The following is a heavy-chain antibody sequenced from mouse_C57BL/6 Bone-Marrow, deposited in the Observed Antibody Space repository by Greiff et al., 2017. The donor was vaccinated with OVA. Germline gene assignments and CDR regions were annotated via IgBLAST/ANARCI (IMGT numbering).Heavy chain of an antibody. CDR1: GYTFTSYW. D-gene: IGHD2-1*01. Sequence: VQLQQSGTVLARPGASVKMSCKTSGYTFTSYWMHWVKKRPGQSLEWIGAIHPGNSDPSYNQKLKGKPTLTAVTSASIAYMEPSRLTNVDYAVYYCTRGTIYYGNCGFAYWGQGTLVTVAA. CDR2: IHPGNSDP. CDR3: TRGTIYYGNCGFAY. V-gene: IGHV1-5*01. J-gene: IGHJ3*01.